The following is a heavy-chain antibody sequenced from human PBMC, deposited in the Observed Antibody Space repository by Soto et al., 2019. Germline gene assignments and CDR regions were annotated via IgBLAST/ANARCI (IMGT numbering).Heavy chain of an antibody. CDR1: GLTFSTHA. V-gene: IGHV3-30-3*01. CDR3: ARDKPGITSAGGGRIDR. D-gene: IGHD6-13*01. J-gene: IGHJ5*02. CDR2: VSFDGSNK. Sequence: QVQLVESGGGVVQPGSSLRLSCAASGLTFSTHAMHWVRQAPGKGMECVAIVSFDGSNKYYADSVKGLFTIYRDNSKNTLYLQMNGLTPADTAFYYCARDKPGITSAGGGRIDRWGQGTLVTVSS.